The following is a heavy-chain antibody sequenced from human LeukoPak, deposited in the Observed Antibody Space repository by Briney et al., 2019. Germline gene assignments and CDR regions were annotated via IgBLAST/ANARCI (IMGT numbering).Heavy chain of an antibody. Sequence: ASVSVSCKASGYTFTSYGINWVRQATGQGLEWMGWMNPNSGNTGYAQKFQGRVTITRNTSISTAYMGLSSLRSEDTAVYYCARGVGGYSYGYEFDYWGQGTLVTVSS. V-gene: IGHV1-8*03. D-gene: IGHD5-18*01. J-gene: IGHJ4*02. CDR1: GYTFTSYG. CDR2: MNPNSGNT. CDR3: ARGVGGYSYGYEFDY.